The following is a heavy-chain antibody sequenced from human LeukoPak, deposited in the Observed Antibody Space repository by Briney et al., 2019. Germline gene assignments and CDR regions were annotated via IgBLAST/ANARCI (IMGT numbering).Heavy chain of an antibody. V-gene: IGHV4-59*08. CDR3: ARHGISSLGTGWLDI. Sequence: SETLSLTCTVSGGSISNYYWSWIRQSPGKGLEWIGFIDYNGYTNYNPSLKSRVTMSVDMSKNQFSLKLSSVTAADTAIYYFARHGISSLGTGWLDIWGQGTTVTVSS. CDR1: GGSISNYY. J-gene: IGHJ6*02. D-gene: IGHD6-19*01. CDR2: IDYNGYT.